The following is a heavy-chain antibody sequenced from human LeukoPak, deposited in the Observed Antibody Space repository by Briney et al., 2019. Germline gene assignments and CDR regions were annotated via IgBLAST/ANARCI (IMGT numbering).Heavy chain of an antibody. D-gene: IGHD3-22*01. CDR2: IRSKAYGGTT. CDR1: GFTFGDYA. J-gene: IGHJ4*02. CDR3: TRYYYDSSGYYDY. V-gene: IGHV3-49*04. Sequence: GGSLRLSCTASGFTFGDYAMSWVRQAPGKGLEWVGFIRSKAYGGTTEYAASVKGRFTISRDDSKSIAYLQMNSLKTEDTAVYYCTRYYYDSSGYYDYWGQGTLVTVSS.